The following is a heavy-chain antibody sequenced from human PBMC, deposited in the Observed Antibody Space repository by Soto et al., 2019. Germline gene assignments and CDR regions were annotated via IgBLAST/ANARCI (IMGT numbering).Heavy chain of an antibody. Sequence: SETLSLTCTVSGGSISSGGYYWSWIRQHPGKGLEWIGYIYYSGSTYYNPSLKSRVTISVDTSKNQFSLKLGSVTAADTAVYYCARGRGDMFTFGGVIVAQFDYWGQGTLVTVSS. CDR1: GGSISSGGYY. J-gene: IGHJ4*02. V-gene: IGHV4-31*03. D-gene: IGHD3-16*02. CDR2: IYYSGST. CDR3: ARGRGDMFTFGGVIVAQFDY.